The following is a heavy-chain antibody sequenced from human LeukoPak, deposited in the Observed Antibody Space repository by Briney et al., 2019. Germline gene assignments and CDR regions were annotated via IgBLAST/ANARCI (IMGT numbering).Heavy chain of an antibody. CDR3: ARDHGITMVRGAPKGGWFDP. V-gene: IGHV4-31*11. D-gene: IGHD3-10*01. J-gene: IGHJ5*02. CDR2: IYYSGST. CDR1: GGSFSGYY. Sequence: SETLSLTCAVYGGSFSGYYWSWIRQHPGKGLEWIGYIYYSGSTYYNPSLKSRVTISVDTSKNQFSLKLSSVTAADTAVYYCARDHGITMVRGAPKGGWFDPWGQGTLVTVSS.